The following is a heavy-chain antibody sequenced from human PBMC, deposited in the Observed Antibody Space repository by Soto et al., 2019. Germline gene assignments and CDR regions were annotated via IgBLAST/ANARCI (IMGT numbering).Heavy chain of an antibody. V-gene: IGHV1-69*02. CDR2: IIPILGIA. CDR3: ASTPLVGDPPYYYYYGMDV. J-gene: IGHJ6*02. CDR1: GGTFSSYT. D-gene: IGHD1-26*01. Sequence: QVQLVQSGAEVKKPGSSVKVSCKASGGTFSSYTISWVRQAPGQGLEWMGRIIPILGIANYAQKFQGRVAIPADKTASTAYTELSSLRSEDTAVYYCASTPLVGDPPYYYYYGMDVWGQGTTVTVSS.